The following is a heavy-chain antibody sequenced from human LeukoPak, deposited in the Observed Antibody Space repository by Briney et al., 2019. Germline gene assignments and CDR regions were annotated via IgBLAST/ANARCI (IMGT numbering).Heavy chain of an antibody. D-gene: IGHD6-6*01. Sequence: SETLSLTCTVSGGSISSSSYYWGWIRQPPGKGLEWIGSIYYSGSTYYNPSLKSRVTISVDTSKNQFSLKLSSVTAADTAVYYCARGYKYRTSATSWFDPWGQGTLVSVSS. CDR3: ARGYKYRTSATSWFDP. CDR1: GGSISSSSYY. V-gene: IGHV4-39*01. CDR2: IYYSGST. J-gene: IGHJ5*02.